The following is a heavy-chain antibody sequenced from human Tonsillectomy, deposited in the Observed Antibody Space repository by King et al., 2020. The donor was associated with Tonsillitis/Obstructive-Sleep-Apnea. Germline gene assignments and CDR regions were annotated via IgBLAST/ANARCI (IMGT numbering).Heavy chain of an antibody. J-gene: IGHJ4*02. Sequence: QLQESGPGLVKPSETLSLTCTVSGGSISSSSYYWGWIRQPPGKGLEWIGNIYFSGSTYSNPSLESRVTISVDPSKNQFSPKRSSVTAADTAVYYCARPYSGSYEYYFDYWGQGTLVTVSS. CDR1: GGSISSSSYY. D-gene: IGHD1-26*01. V-gene: IGHV4-39*01. CDR2: IYFSGST. CDR3: ARPYSGSYEYYFDY.